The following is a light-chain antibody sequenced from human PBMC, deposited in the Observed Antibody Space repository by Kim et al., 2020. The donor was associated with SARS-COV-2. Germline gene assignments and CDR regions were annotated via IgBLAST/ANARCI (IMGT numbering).Light chain of an antibody. Sequence: PGKTARITGGGNDIGSKSVPWYQQKPGQAPVLVIYYDRERPSAIPERFSGSNSGNTATLTISRVEAGDEADYYCQLWDRTSDHRVFGGGTQLTVL. V-gene: IGLV3-21*04. CDR1: DIGSKS. CDR2: YDR. J-gene: IGLJ3*02. CDR3: QLWDRTSDHRV.